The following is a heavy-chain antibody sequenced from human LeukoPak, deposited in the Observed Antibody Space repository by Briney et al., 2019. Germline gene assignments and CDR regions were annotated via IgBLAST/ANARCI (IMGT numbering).Heavy chain of an antibody. D-gene: IGHD6-13*01. CDR1: GFTFSRNW. CDR3: ARGRYSSTTYSFDY. J-gene: IGHJ4*02. V-gene: IGHV3-7*03. CDR2: IKQDGREK. Sequence: GGSLRLSCAASGFTFSRNWMSWVRQAPGKGLEWVANIKQDGREKYYVDSVKGRFTISRDNAKNSLYLQMNSLRAEDTAIYYCARGRYSSTTYSFDYWGQGTLVTVSS.